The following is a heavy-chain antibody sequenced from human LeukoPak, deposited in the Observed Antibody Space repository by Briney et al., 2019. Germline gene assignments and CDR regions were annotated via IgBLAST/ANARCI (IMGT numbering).Heavy chain of an antibody. Sequence: SETLSLTCTVSGGSVSSGSYYWSWLRQPPGKGLEWIGYIYYSGSTNYNPSLKNRVTISVDTSKNQFSLKLSSVTAADTAVYYCARETYGRYFDYWGQGTLVTVSS. CDR2: IYYSGST. CDR3: ARETYGRYFDY. D-gene: IGHD4-17*01. CDR1: GGSVSSGSYY. V-gene: IGHV4-61*01. J-gene: IGHJ4*02.